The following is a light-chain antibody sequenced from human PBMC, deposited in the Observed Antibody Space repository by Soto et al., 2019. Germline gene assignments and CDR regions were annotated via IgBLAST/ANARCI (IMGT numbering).Light chain of an antibody. CDR1: QSVSSK. V-gene: IGKV3-15*01. Sequence: EIVMTQSPATLSVSPGEGATLSCRASQSVSSKLAWYQQKPGQAPRLLIYGASTRATVIPARFSSSGSRAECPLIISTLQSENSALYCCLQNNSWLWTYGQGTKVDIK. J-gene: IGKJ1*01. CDR2: GAS. CDR3: LQNNSWLWT.